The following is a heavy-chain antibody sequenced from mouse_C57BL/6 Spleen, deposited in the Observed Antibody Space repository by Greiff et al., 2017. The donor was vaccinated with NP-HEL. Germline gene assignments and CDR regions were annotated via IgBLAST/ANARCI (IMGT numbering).Heavy chain of an antibody. J-gene: IGHJ4*01. D-gene: IGHD1-1*01. CDR3: ARRDYYGSIPLYAMDY. CDR1: GYSFTGYF. V-gene: IGHV1-20*01. CDR2: INPYNGDT. Sequence: EVQLQQSGPELVKPGDSVKISCKASGYSFTGYFMNWVMQSHGKSLEWIGRINPYNGDTFYNQKFKGKATLTVDKSSSTAHMELRSLTSEDSAVYYCARRDYYGSIPLYAMDYWGQGTSVTVSS.